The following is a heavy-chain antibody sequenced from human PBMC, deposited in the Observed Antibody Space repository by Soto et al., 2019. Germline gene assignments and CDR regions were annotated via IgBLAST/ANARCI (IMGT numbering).Heavy chain of an antibody. V-gene: IGHV3-23*01. Sequence: GGSLRLSCAASGFTFSGYAMNWVRQASRKGLEWVSAISPSGDSTYYADSVKGRFTISRDNSKSTLYLQMNSLRAEDTVVYYCVKGSGTVTLNFFNYWGQGTLVTVSS. CDR2: ISPSGDST. CDR3: VKGSGTVTLNFFNY. J-gene: IGHJ4*02. D-gene: IGHD4-17*01. CDR1: GFTFSGYA.